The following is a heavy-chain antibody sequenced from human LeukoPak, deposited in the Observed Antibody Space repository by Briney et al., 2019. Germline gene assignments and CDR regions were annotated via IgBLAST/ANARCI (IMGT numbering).Heavy chain of an antibody. Sequence: ASVKVSCKASGYTFTSYGISWVRQAPGQGLEWMGWISAYNGNTNYAQKLQGRVTMTTDTSTSTAYMELRSLRFDDTAVYYCARAIPVISSHAFDIWGQGTMVTVSS. D-gene: IGHD3-3*02. J-gene: IGHJ3*02. CDR1: GYTFTSYG. CDR2: ISAYNGNT. CDR3: ARAIPVISSHAFDI. V-gene: IGHV1-18*01.